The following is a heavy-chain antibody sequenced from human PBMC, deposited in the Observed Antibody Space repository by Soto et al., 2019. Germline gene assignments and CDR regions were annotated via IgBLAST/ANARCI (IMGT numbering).Heavy chain of an antibody. Sequence: QVQLQESGPGLVKPSGTLSLTCAVSGGSISSSNWWSWVRQPPGKGLEWIGEIYHSGSTNYNPSLKRRVTISVDKSKNQFSLKLSSVTAADTAVYYCARAYYGSGSYWENWFDPWGQGTLVTVSS. CDR1: GGSISSSNW. D-gene: IGHD3-10*01. CDR2: IYHSGST. CDR3: ARAYYGSGSYWENWFDP. J-gene: IGHJ5*02. V-gene: IGHV4-4*02.